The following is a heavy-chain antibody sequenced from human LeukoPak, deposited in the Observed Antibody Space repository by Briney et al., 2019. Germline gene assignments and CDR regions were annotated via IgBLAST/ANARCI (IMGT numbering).Heavy chain of an antibody. J-gene: IGHJ4*02. CDR2: VSGSGGGT. Sequence: GESLRLACEASGFTFSSYDMSWVRQAPGKGLEWVSGVSGSGGGTYYTDSVKGRFTISRDNSKNTLFLQMNSLRVEDTAVYYCANLRGRGAYACSGASCYSYWGQGTLVTVSP. CDR1: GFTFSSYD. V-gene: IGHV3-23*01. CDR3: ANLRGRGAYACSGASCYSY. D-gene: IGHD2-15*01.